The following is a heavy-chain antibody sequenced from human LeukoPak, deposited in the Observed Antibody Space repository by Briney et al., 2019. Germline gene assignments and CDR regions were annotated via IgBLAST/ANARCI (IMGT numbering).Heavy chain of an antibody. CDR1: GGSRTSYY. CDR2: IYYSGSV. Sequence: SETLSVTCTVSGGSRTSYYWSLIRQPPPKGLQWIGYIYYSGSVNYNPSLKSRVTISVDTSKNQFSLNLSSVTAADTAVYYCARLGSYFDYWGQGTQVTVSS. V-gene: IGHV4-59*08. J-gene: IGHJ4*02. CDR3: ARLGSYFDY.